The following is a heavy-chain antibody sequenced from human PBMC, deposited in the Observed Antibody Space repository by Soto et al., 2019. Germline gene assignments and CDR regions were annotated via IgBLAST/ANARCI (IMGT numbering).Heavy chain of an antibody. V-gene: IGHV1-3*01. D-gene: IGHD4-4*01. CDR1: EYTFTSYT. CDR3: ARELQGLYYFDY. J-gene: IGHJ4*02. Sequence: SGKVSCKASEYTFTSYTMHWVRQAPGQRLEWMGWINGGNGNTKYSQKFQGRVTITRDTSASTAYMELSSLRSDDTAVYYCARELQGLYYFDYWGQGTLVTGSS. CDR2: INGGNGNT.